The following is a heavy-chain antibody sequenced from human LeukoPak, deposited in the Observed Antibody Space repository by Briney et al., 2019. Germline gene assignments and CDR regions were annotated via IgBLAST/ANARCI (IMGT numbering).Heavy chain of an antibody. CDR1: GFTFSRYG. D-gene: IGHD2-2*01. J-gene: IGHJ5*01. CDR2: IWYDGNNK. CDR3: ARVNCRSSSCYLASYFFDS. Sequence: PGGSLRLSCAASGFTFSRYGMHWVRQAPGKGLEWVAVIWYDGNNKDYADSVKGRFTISRDNSKNTLSLQMNSLRVEDTAMYYCARVNCRSSSCYLASYFFDSWGQGTLVTVSS. V-gene: IGHV3-33*01.